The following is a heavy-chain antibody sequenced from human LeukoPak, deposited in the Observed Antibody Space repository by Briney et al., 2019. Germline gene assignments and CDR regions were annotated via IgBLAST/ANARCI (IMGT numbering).Heavy chain of an antibody. CDR1: GGSISSGGYY. CDR3: ARDPDYYDSSGSSGYFDL. Sequence: SETLSLTCTVSGGSISSGGYYWSWIRQHPGKGLEWIGYIYYSGSTYYNPSLKSRVTISVDTSKNQFSLKLSSVTAADTAVYYCARDPDYYDSSGSSGYFDLWGRGTLVTVSS. D-gene: IGHD3-22*01. J-gene: IGHJ2*01. CDR2: IYYSGST. V-gene: IGHV4-31*03.